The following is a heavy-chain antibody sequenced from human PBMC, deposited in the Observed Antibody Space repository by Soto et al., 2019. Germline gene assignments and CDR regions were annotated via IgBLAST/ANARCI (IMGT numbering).Heavy chain of an antibody. CDR2: INHTGGT. V-gene: IGHV4-34*09. CDR1: GGSVNGYY. D-gene: IGHD2-2*01. Sequence: PSETLSLTCAVYGGSVNGYYWNWIRQPPGKGLEWIGEINHTGGTHYNPSLKSRVTLSVDTSKNQFSLKLSSVTSTDTAVYFCGRGDCGTATCYRGFDPWGQGTLVTVSS. CDR3: GRGDCGTATCYRGFDP. J-gene: IGHJ5*02.